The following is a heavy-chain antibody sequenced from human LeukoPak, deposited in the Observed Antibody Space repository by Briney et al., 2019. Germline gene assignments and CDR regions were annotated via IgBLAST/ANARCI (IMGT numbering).Heavy chain of an antibody. CDR1: GSTFSDYY. J-gene: IGHJ6*03. D-gene: IGHD3-9*01. CDR2: ISSSGSTI. Sequence: GGSLRLSCAASGSTFSDYYMSWIRQAPGKGLEWVSYISSSGSTIYYADSVKGRFTISRDNAKNSLYLQMNSLRAEDTAVYYCARVDILTGYRPYYYYYMDVWGKGTTVTISS. V-gene: IGHV3-11*01. CDR3: ARVDILTGYRPYYYYYMDV.